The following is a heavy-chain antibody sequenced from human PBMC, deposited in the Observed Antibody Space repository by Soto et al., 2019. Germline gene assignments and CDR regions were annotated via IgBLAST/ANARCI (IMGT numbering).Heavy chain of an antibody. V-gene: IGHV3-9*02. J-gene: IGHJ6*02. Sequence: GGSLRLSCVVSAFTSRNYAIHWIRQAPGKGLEWVSGFDFNSGRTGYADSVKGRFTISRDNAKNSLSLEMKSLRVGDTALYYCTKDLVPGGADVWGQGTTVTVSS. D-gene: IGHD3-16*01. CDR3: TKDLVPGGADV. CDR2: FDFNSGRT. CDR1: AFTSRNYA.